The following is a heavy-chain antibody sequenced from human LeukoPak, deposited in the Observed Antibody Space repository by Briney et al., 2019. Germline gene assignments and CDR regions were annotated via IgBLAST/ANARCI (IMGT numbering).Heavy chain of an antibody. Sequence: PGGSLRLSCAASGFTFSTYAMHWVRQAPGRGLEWVAVVSYGGNTKYYADSVEGRFTISRDNSKNTVYLQMTSLRAEDTAVYYCAAYCSSTACYPPPIHEYFQHWGQGTLVTVSS. D-gene: IGHD2-2*01. CDR1: GFTFSTYA. V-gene: IGHV3-30*04. CDR2: VSYGGNTK. CDR3: AAYCSSTACYPPPIHEYFQH. J-gene: IGHJ1*01.